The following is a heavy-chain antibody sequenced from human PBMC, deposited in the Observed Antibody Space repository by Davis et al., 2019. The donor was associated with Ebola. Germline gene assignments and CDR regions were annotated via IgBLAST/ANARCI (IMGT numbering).Heavy chain of an antibody. CDR1: GFTFSTYW. CDR3: AGGWWFDP. Sequence: GGSLRLSCVASGFTFSTYWMSWVRQVPGKGLEWVANIKQDGSDKQYVDSVKGRFTISRDNAKNSLYLQMNSLRAEDTAVYYCAGGWWFDPWGQGTLVTVSS. V-gene: IGHV3-7*01. CDR2: IKQDGSDK. J-gene: IGHJ5*02. D-gene: IGHD5-24*01.